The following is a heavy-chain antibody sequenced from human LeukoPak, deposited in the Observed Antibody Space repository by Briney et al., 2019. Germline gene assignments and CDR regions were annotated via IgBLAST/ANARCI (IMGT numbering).Heavy chain of an antibody. CDR1: GFTFSSYA. CDR3: AKAITMIVVVRYYFDY. J-gene: IGHJ4*02. CDR2: ISGSGGST. V-gene: IGHV3-23*01. Sequence: PGGSLRLSCAASGFTFSSYAMRWVRQAPGKGVEWVSAISGSGGSTYYADSVKGRITISRDNSKITLYLQMNSLRAEDTAVYYCAKAITMIVVVRYYFDYWGLGTLVTVSS. D-gene: IGHD3-22*01.